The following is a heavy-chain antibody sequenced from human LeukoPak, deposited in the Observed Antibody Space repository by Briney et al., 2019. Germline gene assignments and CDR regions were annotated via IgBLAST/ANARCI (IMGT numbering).Heavy chain of an antibody. CDR3: AKGNWGERLDWYFDL. CDR1: GFTFSSYD. V-gene: IGHV3-23*01. D-gene: IGHD1-26*01. Sequence: GGSLRLSCAASGFTFSSYDMSWVRQAPGSGLEWVSGITGSGGSTYYADSVKGRLTISRDNSKNTLYLQMNSLRAEDTTVYYCAKGNWGERLDWYFDLWGRGTLVTVSS. CDR2: ITGSGGST. J-gene: IGHJ2*01.